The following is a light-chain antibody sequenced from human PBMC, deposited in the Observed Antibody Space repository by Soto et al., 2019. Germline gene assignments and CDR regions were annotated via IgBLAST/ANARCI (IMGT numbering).Light chain of an antibody. CDR2: EVS. V-gene: IGLV2-14*01. CDR3: SSYTSSSQDV. Sequence: QSARSHAASVCWSPGHSITISCTGTSSDVGGYNYVSWYQQHPGKAPKLMIYEVSNRPSGVSNRFSGSKSGNTASPTISGLQAEEEADYYCSSYTSSSQDVFGTGTKVTV. J-gene: IGLJ1*01. CDR1: SSDVGGYNY.